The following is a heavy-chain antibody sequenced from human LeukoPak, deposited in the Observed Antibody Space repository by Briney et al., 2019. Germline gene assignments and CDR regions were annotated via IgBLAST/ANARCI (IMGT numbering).Heavy chain of an antibody. Sequence: GASVKVSCKASGYTFTDDYIHWVRQAPGQGHQWMGWINPNTGGTKIAQDFQGRVTLTRDTSIGTAFMELSRLKSDDTAVYYCAKTPYGDYYDYWGQGTLVTVSS. J-gene: IGHJ4*02. CDR3: AKTPYGDYYDY. CDR2: INPNTGGT. D-gene: IGHD4/OR15-4a*01. CDR1: GYTFTDDY. V-gene: IGHV1-2*02.